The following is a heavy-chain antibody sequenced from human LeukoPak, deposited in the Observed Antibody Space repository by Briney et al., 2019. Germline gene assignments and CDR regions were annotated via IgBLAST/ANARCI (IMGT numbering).Heavy chain of an antibody. V-gene: IGHV4-59*01. D-gene: IGHD5-18*01. J-gene: IGHJ6*03. CDR3: ARERGRSYGSVPYYYYYMDV. CDR2: IYYSGST. Sequence: SETLSLTCTVSGGSISSYYWSWIRQPPGKGPEWIGYIYYSGSTNYNPSLKSRVTISVDTSKNQFSLKLGSVTAADTAVYYCARERGRSYGSVPYYYYYMDVWGKGTTVTVSS. CDR1: GGSISSYY.